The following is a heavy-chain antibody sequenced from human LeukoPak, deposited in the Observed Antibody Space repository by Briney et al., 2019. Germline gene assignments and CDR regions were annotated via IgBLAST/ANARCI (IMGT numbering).Heavy chain of an antibody. V-gene: IGHV3-23*01. CDR1: GFTFSDYY. J-gene: IGHJ4*02. CDR3: AKVRGSGWYFDY. CDR2: ISGSGDNT. Sequence: GGSLRLSCAASGFTFSDYYMSWIRQAPGKGLEWLSLISGSGDNTYYADSVKGRFTISRDNSKNTLYLQMNSLRAEDTAVYYCAKVRGSGWYFDYWGQGTLVTVSS. D-gene: IGHD6-19*01.